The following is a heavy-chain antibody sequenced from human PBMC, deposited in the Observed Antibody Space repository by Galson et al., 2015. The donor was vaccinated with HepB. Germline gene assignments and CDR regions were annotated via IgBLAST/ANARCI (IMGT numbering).Heavy chain of an antibody. CDR1: GFTFSSYG. D-gene: IGHD5-18*01. J-gene: IGHJ4*02. CDR3: AKERSADTVLDY. Sequence: SLRLSCAASGFTFSSYGMHWVRQAPGKGLEWVAVIWYDGSNKYYADSVKGRFTISRDNSKNTLYLQMNSLRAEDTAVYYCAKERSADTVLDYWGQGTLVTVSP. CDR2: IWYDGSNK. V-gene: IGHV3-33*06.